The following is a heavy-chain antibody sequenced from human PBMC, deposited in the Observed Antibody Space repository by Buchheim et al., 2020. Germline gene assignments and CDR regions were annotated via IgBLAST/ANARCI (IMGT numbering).Heavy chain of an antibody. CDR2: IYYSGST. CDR3: ARAGGLRSPRFGMDV. V-gene: IGHV4-31*03. Sequence: QVQLQESGPGLVKPSQTLSLTCTVSGGSISSGGYYWSWIRQHPGKGLEWIGYIYYSGSTYYNPSLNSRFTLSVETSKNRFSLKLSSVTAADTAVYYCARAGGLRSPRFGMDVWGQGTT. CDR1: GGSISSGGYY. D-gene: IGHD3-10*01. J-gene: IGHJ6*02.